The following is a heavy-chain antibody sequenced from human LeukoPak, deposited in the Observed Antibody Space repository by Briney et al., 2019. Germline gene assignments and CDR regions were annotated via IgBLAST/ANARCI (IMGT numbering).Heavy chain of an antibody. Sequence: ASVKVSCKASGYTFTSYDINWVRQATGQGLEWMGWMNPNSGNTGYAQKFQGRVTMTRNTSISTAYMELSSLRSEDTAVYYCARERVAGYYFDYWGQGTLVTVSS. CDR1: GYTFTSYD. CDR3: ARERVAGYYFDY. CDR2: MNPNSGNT. D-gene: IGHD6-13*01. V-gene: IGHV1-8*01. J-gene: IGHJ4*02.